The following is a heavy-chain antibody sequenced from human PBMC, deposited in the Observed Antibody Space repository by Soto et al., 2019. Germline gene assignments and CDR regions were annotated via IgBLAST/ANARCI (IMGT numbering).Heavy chain of an antibody. Sequence: GGSLRLSCAASGFTFSSYAMSWVRQAPGKGLEWVSAISGSGGSTYYADSVKGWFTISRDNSKNTLYLQMNSLRAEDTAVYYCAKSRLRYFDWLFSYYYYYGMDVWGQGTTVTVSS. CDR3: AKSRLRYFDWLFSYYYYYGMDV. CDR1: GFTFSSYA. V-gene: IGHV3-23*01. CDR2: ISGSGGST. J-gene: IGHJ6*02. D-gene: IGHD3-9*01.